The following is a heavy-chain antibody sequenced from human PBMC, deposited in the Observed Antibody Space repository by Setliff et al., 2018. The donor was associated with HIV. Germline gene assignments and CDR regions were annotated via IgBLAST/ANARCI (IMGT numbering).Heavy chain of an antibody. J-gene: IGHJ3*02. D-gene: IGHD1-1*01. CDR1: GFTFSDYD. CDR2: MRYDGSNK. Sequence: GGSLRLSCAASGFTFSDYDIHWVRQAPGKGLEWVAFMRYDGSNKDYADSVKGRFTISRDNSKNTLFLQMNSLRPEDTAIYYCAKDYGDGHNWGAFDIWGRGTMVTVSS. V-gene: IGHV3-30*02. CDR3: AKDYGDGHNWGAFDI.